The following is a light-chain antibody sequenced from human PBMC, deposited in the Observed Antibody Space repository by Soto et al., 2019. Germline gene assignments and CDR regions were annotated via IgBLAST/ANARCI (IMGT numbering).Light chain of an antibody. CDR3: SSYTSSSTVVV. CDR1: SSDVGGYNY. V-gene: IGLV2-14*01. CDR2: DVS. J-gene: IGLJ2*01. Sequence: QSALTPPASVSGSPGQSITISCNGTSSDVGGYNYVSWYQQHPGKAPKLMIYDVSNRPSGVSNRFSGSKSGNTASLTISGLQAEDEADYYCSSYTSSSTVVVFGGGTQLTVL.